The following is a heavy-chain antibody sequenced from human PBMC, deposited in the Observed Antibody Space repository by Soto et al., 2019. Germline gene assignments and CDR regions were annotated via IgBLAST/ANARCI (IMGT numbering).Heavy chain of an antibody. CDR3: ARAVDFWSGYRSYGMDV. D-gene: IGHD3-3*01. J-gene: IGHJ6*02. CDR2: ISYDGSNK. CDR1: GFTFSSYA. V-gene: IGHV3-30-3*01. Sequence: GGSLRLSCAASGFTFSSYAMHWVRQAPGKGLEWVAVISYDGSNKYYADSVKGRFTISRDNSKNTLYLQMNSLRAEDTAVYYCARAVDFWSGYRSYGMDVWGQGTTVTVSS.